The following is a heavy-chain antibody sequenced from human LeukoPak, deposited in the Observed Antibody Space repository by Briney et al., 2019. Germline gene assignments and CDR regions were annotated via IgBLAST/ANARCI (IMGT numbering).Heavy chain of an antibody. J-gene: IGHJ4*02. CDR3: AKADSGYSGYDSPFDY. CDR2: ISSSTDPT. Sequence: GGSLRLSCAASGFTFSGFSMNWVRLAPGKGLELVSYISSSTDPTYYADSVKGRFTISRDNAKKSLYPQMNSLRAEDTAVYYCAKADSGYSGYDSPFDYWGQGTLVTVSS. D-gene: IGHD5-12*01. CDR1: GFTFSGFS. V-gene: IGHV3-48*04.